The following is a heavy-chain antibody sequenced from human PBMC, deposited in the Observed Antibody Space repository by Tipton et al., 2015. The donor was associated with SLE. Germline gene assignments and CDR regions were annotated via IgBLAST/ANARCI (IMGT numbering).Heavy chain of an antibody. J-gene: IGHJ4*02. CDR3: AKDLAGPFDY. V-gene: IGHV4-59*12. CDR1: GGSISSYY. CDR2: LYSSGTT. D-gene: IGHD3-16*01. Sequence: TLSLTCTVSGGSISSYYWSWIRQPPGKGLEWIGSLYSSGTTYYNPSLKSRVTISVDTSKNQFSLKLSSVTAADTAVYFCAKDLAGPFDYWGQGTLVTVSS.